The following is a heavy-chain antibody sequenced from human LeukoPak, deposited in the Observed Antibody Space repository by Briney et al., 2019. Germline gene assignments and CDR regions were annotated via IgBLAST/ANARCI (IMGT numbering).Heavy chain of an antibody. CDR1: GFTFSSYW. D-gene: IGHD1-26*01. V-gene: IGHV3-74*01. Sequence: GGSLRLSCAASGFTFSSYWMHWVRHAPGKGLVWVSRINSDGSSTSYADSVKGRFTISRDNAKNTLYLQMNSLRAEDTAVYYCASIVGATYDAFDIWGQGTMVTVSS. J-gene: IGHJ3*02. CDR2: INSDGSST. CDR3: ASIVGATYDAFDI.